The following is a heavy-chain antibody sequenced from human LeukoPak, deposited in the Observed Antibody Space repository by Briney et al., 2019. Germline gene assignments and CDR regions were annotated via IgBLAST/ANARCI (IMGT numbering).Heavy chain of an antibody. D-gene: IGHD1-26*01. CDR1: GYTFTHYT. CDR3: TRGRDTTGYFVY. CDR2: IDTNTGNP. V-gene: IGHV7-4-1*02. J-gene: IGHJ4*02. Sequence: ASVNVSFTASGYTFTHYTINWVRLAPGQGLEWMGWIDTNTGNPTYAQGFAGRFVFSLDTSVTTTYLQISSLKAEDTAVYYCTRGRDTTGYFVYWGQGTLVTVSS.